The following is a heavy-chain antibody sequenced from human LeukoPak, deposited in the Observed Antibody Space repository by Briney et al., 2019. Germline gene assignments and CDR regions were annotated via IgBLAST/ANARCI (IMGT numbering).Heavy chain of an antibody. CDR3: ARAHDSSGYASLGYYYMDV. V-gene: IGHV3-7*01. CDR1: GFTFSSYW. J-gene: IGHJ6*03. D-gene: IGHD3-22*01. Sequence: GGSLRLSCAASGFTFSSYWMSWVRQAPGKGLEWVANIKQDGSEKYYVDSVKGRFTISRDNAKNSLYLQMNSLRAEDTAVYYCARAHDSSGYASLGYYYMDVWGKGTTVTISS. CDR2: IKQDGSEK.